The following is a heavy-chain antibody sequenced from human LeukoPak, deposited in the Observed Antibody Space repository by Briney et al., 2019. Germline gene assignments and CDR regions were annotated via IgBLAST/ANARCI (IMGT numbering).Heavy chain of an antibody. J-gene: IGHJ4*02. Sequence: GGSLRLSCAASGLTFRNAWMSWVRQAPGKGLEWVSAISGSGGSTYYADSVKGRFTISRDNSKNTLYLQMNSLRAEDTAVYYCAKVRDTQQLVPIDYWGQGTLVTVSS. CDR1: GLTFRNAW. D-gene: IGHD6-13*01. CDR2: ISGSGGST. V-gene: IGHV3-23*01. CDR3: AKVRDTQQLVPIDY.